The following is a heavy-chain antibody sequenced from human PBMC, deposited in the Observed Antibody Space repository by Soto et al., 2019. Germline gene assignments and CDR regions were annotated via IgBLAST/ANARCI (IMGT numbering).Heavy chain of an antibody. Sequence: QVQLQQWGAGLLKPSETLSLTCAVYGGSFSGYYWSWIRQPPGKGLEWIGEINHSGSTNYNPSLKRRVTISVDTSKNQFSLKLSSVTAADTAVYYCARGHTYYYGSGSYYKRAFGYWGQGTLVTVSS. CDR2: INHSGST. J-gene: IGHJ4*02. CDR3: ARGHTYYYGSGSYYKRAFGY. V-gene: IGHV4-34*01. D-gene: IGHD3-10*01. CDR1: GGSFSGYY.